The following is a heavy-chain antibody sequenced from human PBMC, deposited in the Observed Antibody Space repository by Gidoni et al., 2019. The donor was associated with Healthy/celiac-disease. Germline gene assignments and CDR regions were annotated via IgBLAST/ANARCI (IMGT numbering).Heavy chain of an antibody. Sequence: EVQLVESGGGLVKPGGSLRISCADSGLTCSSYSMNWVRQAPGKGLEWVSSISSSSSYIYYADSVKGRFTISRDNAKNSLYLQMNSLRAEDTAVYYCARAHIVGATRASSCWGQGTLVTVSS. CDR3: ARAHIVGATRASSC. CDR2: ISSSSSYI. CDR1: GLTCSSYS. V-gene: IGHV3-21*01. D-gene: IGHD1-26*01. J-gene: IGHJ4*02.